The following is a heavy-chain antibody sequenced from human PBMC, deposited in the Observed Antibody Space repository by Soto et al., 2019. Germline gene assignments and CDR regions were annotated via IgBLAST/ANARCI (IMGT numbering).Heavy chain of an antibody. CDR2: IFSSGSP. V-gene: IGHV4-4*07. Sequence: QVRLQESGPGLLKPSETLSLTCTVSGGSINTFYWSLVRQPAGKALEWIVRIFSSGSPSFNPSVERRLAPSVDTSMTHFSLNWSSVTAADMAVYYCAREGSYSACNFVRGIQSWPFDFWGQGALVTVS. CDR3: AREGSYSACNFVRGIQSWPFDF. D-gene: IGHD1-26*01. J-gene: IGHJ4*02. CDR1: GGSINTFY.